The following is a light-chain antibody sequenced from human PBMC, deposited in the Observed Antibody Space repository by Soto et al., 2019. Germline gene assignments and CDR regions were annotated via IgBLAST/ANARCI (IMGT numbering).Light chain of an antibody. J-gene: IGKJ5*01. Sequence: DIQMTHSPSTLSASVCYSVTITFRSSQNIRNWLAWYQQKPGKAPNPLIYDASSLKSGVPARFSGSGSGTEFTLTISSLQPDDFATYYCKQYNTYSKFGQGTRLEIK. CDR2: DAS. V-gene: IGKV1-5*01. CDR3: KQYNTYSK. CDR1: QNIRNW.